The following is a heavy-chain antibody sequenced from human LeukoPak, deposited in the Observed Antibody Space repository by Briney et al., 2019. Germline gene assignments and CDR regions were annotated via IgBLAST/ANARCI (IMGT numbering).Heavy chain of an antibody. Sequence: SGPTLVKPTQTLTLTCTFSGFSLSTSGVGVGWIRQPPGKALEWLALIYWDDDKRYSPSLKSRLTITKDTSKNQVVPTMTNMDPVDTATYYCAHSIPDPYRNSGSYEVGSAFDIWGQGTMVTVSS. J-gene: IGHJ3*02. V-gene: IGHV2-5*02. CDR3: AHSIPDPYRNSGSYEVGSAFDI. CDR1: GFSLSTSGVG. D-gene: IGHD1-26*01. CDR2: IYWDDDK.